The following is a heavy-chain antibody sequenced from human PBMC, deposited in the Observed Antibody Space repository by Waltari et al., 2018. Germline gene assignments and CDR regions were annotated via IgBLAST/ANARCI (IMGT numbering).Heavy chain of an antibody. V-gene: IGHV1-69*02. CDR1: GGTFSSYT. D-gene: IGHD6-6*01. J-gene: IGHJ6*02. CDR2: IIPILGIA. CDR3: ARVVQLGVYYYGMDV. Sequence: QVQLVQSGAEVKKPGSSVKVSCKASGGTFSSYTISWVRQAPGQGLEWMGRIIPILGIANYAQKFQGRVTITADKSTSTAYMELSSLRSEDTAVYYCARVVQLGVYYYGMDVWGQGTTVTVSS.